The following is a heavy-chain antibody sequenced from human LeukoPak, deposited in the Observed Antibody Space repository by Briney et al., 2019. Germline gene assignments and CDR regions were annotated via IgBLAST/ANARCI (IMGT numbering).Heavy chain of an antibody. CDR2: ISGTGDNT. D-gene: IGHD3-10*01. CDR3: AKPRGDYYASGTYYGAFDI. Sequence: GGSLRLSCEASGFTFSAYAMTWVRQAPGKGLEWVSAISGTGDNTYYADSVKGRFTISRDNSKNTLYLQMNSLSAGDTAIYYCAKPRGDYYASGTYYGAFDIWDQGTMVTVSS. V-gene: IGHV3-23*01. J-gene: IGHJ3*02. CDR1: GFTFSAYA.